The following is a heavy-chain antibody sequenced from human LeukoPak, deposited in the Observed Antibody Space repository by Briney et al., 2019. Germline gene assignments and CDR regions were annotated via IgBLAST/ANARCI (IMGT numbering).Heavy chain of an antibody. J-gene: IGHJ4*02. Sequence: ASVKVSCKASGYTFTSYYMHWVRQAPGQGLEWMGIINPSGGSTSYAQKFQDRVTMTRDTSTSTVYMELSSLRSEDTAVYYCARDLIGYYDSSGYLTDDYWGQGTLVTVSS. D-gene: IGHD3-22*01. CDR3: ARDLIGYYDSSGYLTDDY. V-gene: IGHV1-46*03. CDR2: INPSGGST. CDR1: GYTFTSYY.